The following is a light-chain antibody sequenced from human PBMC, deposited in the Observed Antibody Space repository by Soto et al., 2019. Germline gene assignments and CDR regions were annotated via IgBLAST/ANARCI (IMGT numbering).Light chain of an antibody. CDR3: QQSDTFPTT. CDR1: QGIRSR. Sequence: DIQMTQSPSSVSASVGDRITITCRASQGIRSRLAWDQQRPGKAPKLLISAASSLQSAVASRFSGSVSGTDFTLYISSMQPQDFATYYCQQSDTFPTTFDGGTKVEIK. CDR2: AAS. V-gene: IGKV1D-12*01. J-gene: IGKJ4*01.